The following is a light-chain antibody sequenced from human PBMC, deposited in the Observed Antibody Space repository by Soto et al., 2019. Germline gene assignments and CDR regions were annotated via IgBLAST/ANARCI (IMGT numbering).Light chain of an antibody. CDR2: DAS. CDR1: QSVKSF. J-gene: IGKJ4*01. V-gene: IGKV3-11*01. CDR3: HHRSSWPLT. Sequence: IILTQSPATLSLSPGERATLSCRASQSVKSFLVWYQQRPGQAPRLLIYDASNRATGIPARFSGSGSGTDFTLTISSLEPEDFAIYYCHHRSSWPLTFGGGTKVEIK.